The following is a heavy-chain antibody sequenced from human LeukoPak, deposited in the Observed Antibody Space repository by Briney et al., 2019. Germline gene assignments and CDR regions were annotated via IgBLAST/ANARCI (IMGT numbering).Heavy chain of an antibody. V-gene: IGHV4-34*01. CDR1: GGPFSGYY. CDR3: AARHCSSTSCYKQRLNNFDY. D-gene: IGHD2-2*02. CDR2: INHSGST. J-gene: IGHJ4*02. Sequence: SETLSLTCAVYGGPFSGYYWSWIRQPPGKGLEWIGEINHSGSTNYNPSLKSRVTISVDTSKNQFSLKLSSVTAADTAVYYCAARHCSSTSCYKQRLNNFDYWGQGTLVTVSS.